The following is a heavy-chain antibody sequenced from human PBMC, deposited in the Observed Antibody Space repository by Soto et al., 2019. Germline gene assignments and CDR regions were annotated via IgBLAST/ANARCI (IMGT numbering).Heavy chain of an antibody. D-gene: IGHD3-22*01. Sequence: QVQLVESGGGVVQPGRSLRLSCAASGFTFSSYGMHWVRQAPGKGLEWVAVISYDGCNKYYADSVKGRFTISRDNSKNTLYLQMNSLRAEDTAVYYCAKDADATMIVVVTTGYFDYWGQGTLVTVSS. CDR3: AKDADATMIVVVTTGYFDY. V-gene: IGHV3-30*18. CDR2: ISYDGCNK. J-gene: IGHJ4*02. CDR1: GFTFSSYG.